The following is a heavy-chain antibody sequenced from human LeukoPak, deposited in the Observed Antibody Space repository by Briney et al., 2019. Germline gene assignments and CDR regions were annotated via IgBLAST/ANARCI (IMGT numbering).Heavy chain of an antibody. V-gene: IGHV3-23*01. CDR3: AALDTAMVGYFDY. CDR1: GFTFSSYW. Sequence: GGSLRLSCAASGFTFSSYWMTWVRQAPGKGLEWVSAISGSGGSTYYADSVKGRFTISRDNSKNTLYLQMNSLRAEDTAVYYCAALDTAMVGYFDYWGQGTLVTVSS. D-gene: IGHD5-18*01. J-gene: IGHJ4*02. CDR2: ISGSGGST.